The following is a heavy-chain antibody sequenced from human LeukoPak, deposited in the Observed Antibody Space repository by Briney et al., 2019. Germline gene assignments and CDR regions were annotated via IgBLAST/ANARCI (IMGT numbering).Heavy chain of an antibody. CDR1: GFTFSSYG. J-gene: IGHJ6*04. CDR2: ISYDGSNK. CDR3: ARGSGSRSNYNYYGMDV. Sequence: GRSLRLSCAASGFTFSSYGLHWVRQAPGKGLEWVAVISYDGSNKNYADSVKGRFTISRDNSKNTLYLQMNNLRDEDTAIYYCARGSGSRSNYNYYGMDVWGKGTKVTVSS. D-gene: IGHD3-10*01. V-gene: IGHV3-30*03.